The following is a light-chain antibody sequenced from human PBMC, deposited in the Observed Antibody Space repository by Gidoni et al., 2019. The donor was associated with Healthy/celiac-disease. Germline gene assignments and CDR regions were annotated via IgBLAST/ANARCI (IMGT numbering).Light chain of an antibody. Sequence: EIVLTQSPATLSLSPGERATLSCRASQSVSSYLAWYQQKPGQAPRLLIYDASNRATGIPARFSGSGSGTDFTLTISSLEPEDFAVYYCQQRSNWPIXLXQGTRLEI. J-gene: IGKJ5*01. CDR3: QQRSNWPIX. CDR1: QSVSSY. V-gene: IGKV3-11*01. CDR2: DAS.